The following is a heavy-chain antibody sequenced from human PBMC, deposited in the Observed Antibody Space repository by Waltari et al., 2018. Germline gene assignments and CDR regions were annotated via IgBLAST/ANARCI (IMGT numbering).Heavy chain of an antibody. J-gene: IGHJ6*03. CDR1: GGSFSGYY. CDR3: ARGSRRYYYMDV. V-gene: IGHV4-34*01. Sequence: QVQLQQWGARLLTPSETLSLTCAVYGGSFSGYYWSWIRQPPGKGLEWIGEINHSGSTNYNPSLKSRVTISVDTSKNQFSLKLNSVTAADTAVYYCARGSRRYYYMDVWGKGTTVTVSS. CDR2: INHSGST.